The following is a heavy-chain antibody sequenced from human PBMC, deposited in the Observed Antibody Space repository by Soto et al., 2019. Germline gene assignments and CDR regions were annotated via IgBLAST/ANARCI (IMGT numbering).Heavy chain of an antibody. CDR1: GFTFGNYW. Sequence: EVQLVESGGGLVQPGGSLRLSCAASGFTFGNYWMHWVRQAPGKGLVWVSRISDYGRINYADSVKDRFIISRDDAKSELYLQLNALRAEDTAMYYCARGGLEPFDHWGQGALVTVSS. CDR2: ISDYGRI. J-gene: IGHJ4*02. CDR3: ARGGLEPFDH. D-gene: IGHD1-1*01. V-gene: IGHV3-74*01.